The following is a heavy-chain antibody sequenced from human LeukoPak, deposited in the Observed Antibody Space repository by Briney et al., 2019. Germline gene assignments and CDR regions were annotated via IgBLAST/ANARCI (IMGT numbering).Heavy chain of an antibody. Sequence: PGGSLRLSCAASGFTFSSYAMHWVRQAPAKGLEYVSAISSNGGSTYYANSVKGRFTISRDNSKNTLYLQMGGLRAEDMAVYYCASPGAYYWGQGTLVTVSS. J-gene: IGHJ4*02. CDR1: GFTFSSYA. V-gene: IGHV3-64*01. CDR3: ASPGAYY. CDR2: ISSNGGST.